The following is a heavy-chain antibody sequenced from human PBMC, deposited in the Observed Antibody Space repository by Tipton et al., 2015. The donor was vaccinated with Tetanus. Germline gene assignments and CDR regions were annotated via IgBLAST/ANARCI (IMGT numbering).Heavy chain of an antibody. CDR1: GGSVSSYY. Sequence: LRLSCTVSGGSVSSYYSTWFRQPPGKRLEWIGFVSSSGNSNYSPSLTGRVSMSQDTSKNQFSLRLTSVTAADTAVYYCARANNEFPKKGPFDSWGQGSLVIVSS. CDR3: ARANNEFPKKGPFDS. J-gene: IGHJ4*02. CDR2: VSSSGNS. V-gene: IGHV4-59*02. D-gene: IGHD1-1*01.